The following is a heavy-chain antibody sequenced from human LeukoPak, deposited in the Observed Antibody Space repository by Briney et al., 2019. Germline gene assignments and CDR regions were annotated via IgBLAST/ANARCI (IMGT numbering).Heavy chain of an antibody. CDR1: GYTFGSYD. J-gene: IGHJ1*01. CDR2: MNPNSGNT. D-gene: IGHD6-19*01. V-gene: IGHV1-8*01. Sequence: ASVKVSCKASGYTFGSYDINWVRQATGQGLEWMGWMNPNSGNTGYAQKFQGRLNMTRNTSISTAYMELSSLGSEDTAVYYCARRVGSGWPVQHWGQGTLVTVSS. CDR3: ARRVGSGWPVQH.